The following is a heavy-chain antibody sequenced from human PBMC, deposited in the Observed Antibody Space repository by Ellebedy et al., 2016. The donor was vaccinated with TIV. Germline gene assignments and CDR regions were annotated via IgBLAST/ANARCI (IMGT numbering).Heavy chain of an antibody. D-gene: IGHD3-16*01. V-gene: IGHV4-31*03. CDR3: ARAHWAGGDRIPEDYYGLDV. Sequence: SETLSLXXTVSGDSISGGVYYWTWIRQHPGKGLEWIGYIYNSGSTYYNSSLKSRVTISVDTSKNQFSLKLNSVTAADTAMYYCARAHWAGGDRIPEDYYGLDVWGQGTTVTVSS. CDR2: IYNSGST. J-gene: IGHJ6*02. CDR1: GDSISGGVYY.